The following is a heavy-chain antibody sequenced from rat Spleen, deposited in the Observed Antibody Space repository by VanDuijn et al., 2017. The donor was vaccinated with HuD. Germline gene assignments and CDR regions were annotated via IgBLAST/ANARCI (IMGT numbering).Heavy chain of an antibody. CDR3: ARHEEYYSIYPHWYFDF. CDR1: GFTFSSFP. D-gene: IGHD1-2*01. V-gene: IGHV5-46*01. CDR2: ISTRGGST. J-gene: IGHJ1*01. Sequence: EVQLVESGGGLVQPGRSLKLSCAASGFTFSSFPMAWVRQAPTKGLEWVATISTRGGSTYYRDSVKGRFTISRDNAKSTLSLQMNILRSEDTATYYCARHEEYYSIYPHWYFDFWGPGTMVTVSS.